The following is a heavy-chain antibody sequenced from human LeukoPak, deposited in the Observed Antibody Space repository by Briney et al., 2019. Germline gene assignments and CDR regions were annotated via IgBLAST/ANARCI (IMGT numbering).Heavy chain of an antibody. CDR2: TSAYNGNT. D-gene: IGHD6-13*01. J-gene: IGHJ3*02. V-gene: IGHV1-18*01. CDR1: GYTFTSYG. Sequence: GASVKVSCKASGYTFTSYGISWVRQAPGQGLEWMGWTSAYNGNTNYAQKLQGRVTMTTDTSTSTAYMELRSLRSDDTAVYYCARVYLEPGIAAAGTEDAFDIWGQGTMVTVSS. CDR3: ARVYLEPGIAAAGTEDAFDI.